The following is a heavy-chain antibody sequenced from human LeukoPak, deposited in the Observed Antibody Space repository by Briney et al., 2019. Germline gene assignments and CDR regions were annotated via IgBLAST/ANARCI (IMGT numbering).Heavy chain of an antibody. CDR3: VRTSGRLDY. J-gene: IGHJ4*02. CDR1: GFTFSNYA. D-gene: IGHD1-26*01. V-gene: IGHV3-64*01. Sequence: GGSLRLSCVASGFTFSNYAMHWVRQAPGKGLEYVSAINTNGGSTYYANSVKGRFTISRDNSKNTVYLQMGSLRAEDMAVYYCVRTSGRLDYWGQGTMVTVSS. CDR2: INTNGGST.